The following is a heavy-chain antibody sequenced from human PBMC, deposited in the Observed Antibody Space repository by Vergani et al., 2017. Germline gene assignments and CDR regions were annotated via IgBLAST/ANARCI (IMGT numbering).Heavy chain of an antibody. CDR3: AKGLSWQLVGGGTDY. CDR2: ISWNSGSI. V-gene: IGHV3-9*03. J-gene: IGHJ4*02. CDR1: GFTLGDYA. D-gene: IGHD6-6*01. Sequence: EVQLVESGGGLVQPGRSLRLSCSASGFTLGDYAMHWVRQAPGKGLEWVSGISWNSGSIDYADSVKGRFTISRDNAKNSLYLQMNSLRAEDMALYYCAKGLSWQLVGGGTDYWGQGTLVTVSS.